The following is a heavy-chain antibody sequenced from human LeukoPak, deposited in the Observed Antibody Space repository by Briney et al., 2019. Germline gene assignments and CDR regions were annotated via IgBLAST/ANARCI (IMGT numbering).Heavy chain of an antibody. CDR3: ATETIGRHYDY. CDR1: GGSISTYY. Sequence: PSETLSLTWTVSGGSISTYYWSWVRQAPGKGLEWVSSIGPTGTDRYYADSVRGRFTISRDNAKNSMYLQMDSLRDEDTAVYYCATETIGRHYDYWGQGTLLTVSS. D-gene: IGHD1-14*01. J-gene: IGHJ4*02. V-gene: IGHV3-21*01. CDR2: IGPTGTDR.